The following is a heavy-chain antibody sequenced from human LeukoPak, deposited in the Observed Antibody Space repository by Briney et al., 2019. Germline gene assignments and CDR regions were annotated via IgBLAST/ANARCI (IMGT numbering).Heavy chain of an antibody. V-gene: IGHV1-18*01. CDR3: ARGEDFDWLLGAEYFQH. D-gene: IGHD3-9*01. CDR1: GYTFTSYG. CDR2: ISAYNGNT. J-gene: IGHJ1*01. Sequence: ASVKVSCKASGYTFTSYGISWVRQAPGQGLEWMGWISAYNGNTNYAQKLQGRVTMTTDTSTSTAYMELRSLRSDDTAVYYCARGEDFDWLLGAEYFQHWGQGTLVTVSS.